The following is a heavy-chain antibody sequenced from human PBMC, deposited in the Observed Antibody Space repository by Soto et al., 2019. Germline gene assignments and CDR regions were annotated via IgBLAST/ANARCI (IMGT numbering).Heavy chain of an antibody. Sequence: SETLSLTCTVSGGSISPYYWSWIRQPPGKGLEWVGYIYYGGSTSYNPSLKSRVTISLETSKSQFSLRLSSVTAADTAMYYCARLQAAAGDNDLTFDYWGQGTLVTVSS. V-gene: IGHV4-59*08. CDR2: IYYGGST. D-gene: IGHD6-13*01. CDR1: GGSISPYY. J-gene: IGHJ4*02. CDR3: ARLQAAAGDNDLTFDY.